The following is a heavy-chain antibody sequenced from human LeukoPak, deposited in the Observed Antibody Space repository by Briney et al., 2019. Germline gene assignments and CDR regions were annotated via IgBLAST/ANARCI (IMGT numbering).Heavy chain of an antibody. CDR3: ARVEYYYDSSGYYLDY. CDR2: MNPNSGNT. D-gene: IGHD3-22*01. V-gene: IGHV1-8*01. Sequence: ASVKVSCKASGYTFTSYDINWVRQATGQGLEWMGWMNPNSGNTGYAQKFQGRVTMTRNTSISTAYMELRSLRSDDTAVYYCARVEYYYDSSGYYLDYWGQGTLVTVSS. CDR1: GYTFTSYD. J-gene: IGHJ4*02.